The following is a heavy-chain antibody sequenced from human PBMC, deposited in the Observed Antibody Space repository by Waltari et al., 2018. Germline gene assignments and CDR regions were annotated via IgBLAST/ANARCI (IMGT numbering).Heavy chain of an antibody. D-gene: IGHD6-19*01. V-gene: IGHV3-21*01. CDR2: ISSSSSYI. CDR1: GFTFSSYS. J-gene: IGHJ4*02. Sequence: EVQLVESGGGLVKPGGSLRLSCAASGFTFSSYSINWVRQAPGKGLEWVSSISSSSSYIYYADSVKGRFTISRDNAKNSLYLQMNSLRAEDTAVYYCARDRIAVAGRFDYWGQGTLVTVSS. CDR3: ARDRIAVAGRFDY.